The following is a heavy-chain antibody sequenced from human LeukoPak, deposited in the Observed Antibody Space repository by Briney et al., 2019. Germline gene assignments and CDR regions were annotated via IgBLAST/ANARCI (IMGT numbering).Heavy chain of an antibody. CDR1: GYTFTSYY. D-gene: IGHD3-22*01. V-gene: IGHV1-46*01. Sequence: GASVKVSCKASGYTFTSYYMHLVRQAPGQGLEWMGIINPSGGSTSYAQKFLGRVTMTRDTSTSTVYMELSSLRSEDTAVYYCARDRTDYYDSSGYHDYSGQGTLVTVSS. CDR3: ARDRTDYYDSSGYHDY. CDR2: INPSGGST. J-gene: IGHJ4*02.